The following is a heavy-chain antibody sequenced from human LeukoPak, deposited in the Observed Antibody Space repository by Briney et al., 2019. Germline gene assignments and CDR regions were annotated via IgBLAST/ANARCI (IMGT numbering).Heavy chain of an antibody. V-gene: IGHV4-59*11. CDR1: GGSISSHY. Sequence: SETPSLTCTVSGGSISSHYWSWIRQPPGKGLEWIGYIYYSGSTNYNPSLKSRVTISVDTSKNQFSLKLSSVTAADTAAYYCARERYYYDSSGEFDYWGQGTLVTVSS. J-gene: IGHJ4*02. CDR3: ARERYYYDSSGEFDY. D-gene: IGHD3-22*01. CDR2: IYYSGST.